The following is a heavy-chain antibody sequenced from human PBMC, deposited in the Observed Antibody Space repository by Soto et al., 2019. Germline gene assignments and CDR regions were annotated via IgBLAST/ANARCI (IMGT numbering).Heavy chain of an antibody. Sequence: QLQLQESGPGLVKPTETLSLTCSVSGGSISRSLSYWGWIRQPPGKALEWIGSIYYSGTTYYKPSLGSRVTKSLDTSKNQFSLKLTSVSAADTAVYYCSRHVSRHGGYLFDFWGEGTLVTVSS. CDR3: SRHVSRHGGYLFDF. CDR1: GGSISRSLSY. V-gene: IGHV4-39*01. CDR2: IYYSGTT. J-gene: IGHJ4*02. D-gene: IGHD5-12*01.